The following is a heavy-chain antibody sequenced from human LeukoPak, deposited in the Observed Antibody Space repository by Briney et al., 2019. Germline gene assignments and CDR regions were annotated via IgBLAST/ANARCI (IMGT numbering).Heavy chain of an antibody. CDR1: GYTFTGYY. J-gene: IGHJ4*02. Sequence: ASVKVSCKASGYTFTGYYMHWVRQAPGQGLEWMGWINPNSGGTNYAQKFQGRVTMTRDTSISTAYMELSSLRSEDTAVYYCARDRGTGTLYYWGQGTLVTVSS. V-gene: IGHV1-2*02. CDR2: INPNSGGT. D-gene: IGHD1-7*01. CDR3: ARDRGTGTLYY.